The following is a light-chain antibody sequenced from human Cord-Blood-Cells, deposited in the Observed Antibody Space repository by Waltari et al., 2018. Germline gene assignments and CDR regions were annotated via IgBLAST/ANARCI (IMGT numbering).Light chain of an antibody. CDR3: SSYTSSSTLV. V-gene: IGLV2-14*01. CDR1: SSDVGGYNY. J-gene: IGLJ1*01. Sequence: QSALTQPASVSGSPGQSITISCTGTSSDVGGYNYVSWYQRHPGKAPKLMIYEVSNRPSGVSNRFSDSKSGNTASLTISGLQAEDEADYYCSSYTSSSTLVFGTGTKVTVL. CDR2: EVS.